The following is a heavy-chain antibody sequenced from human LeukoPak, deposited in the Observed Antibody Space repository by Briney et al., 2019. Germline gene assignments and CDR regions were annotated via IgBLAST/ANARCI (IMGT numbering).Heavy chain of an antibody. V-gene: IGHV3-30-3*01. CDR1: GFTFSSYA. CDR2: ISYDGSNK. CDR3: ARERGTYLYYYYGMDV. D-gene: IGHD1-26*01. Sequence: GGSLRLSCAASGFTFSSYAMHWVRQAPGKGLEWVAVISYDGSNKYYADSVKGRFTIPRDNSKNTLYLQMNSLRVEDTAVYYCARERGTYLYYYYGMDVWGQGTTVTVSS. J-gene: IGHJ6*02.